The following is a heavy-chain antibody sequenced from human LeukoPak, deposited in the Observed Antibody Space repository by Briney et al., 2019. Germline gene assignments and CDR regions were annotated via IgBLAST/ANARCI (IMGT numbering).Heavy chain of an antibody. Sequence: GGSLRLSCAASGFTFTIYAMSWVRQAPGKGLEWVSDINDSGAVTFYADSVKGRFTISRDNSKNTLYLQMNSLRAEDTAIYYCAKKLGSWPGGFFDYWGQGTLVTVSS. V-gene: IGHV3-23*01. CDR1: GFTFTIYA. CDR2: INDSGAVT. CDR3: AKKLGSWPGGFFDY. J-gene: IGHJ4*02. D-gene: IGHD6-13*01.